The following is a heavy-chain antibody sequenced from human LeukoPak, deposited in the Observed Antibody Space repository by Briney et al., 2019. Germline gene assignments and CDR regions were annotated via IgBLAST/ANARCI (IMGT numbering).Heavy chain of an antibody. CDR3: ARNDMYCSSTSCYRHAFDI. CDR2: IYYSGST. D-gene: IGHD2-2*01. J-gene: IGHJ3*02. V-gene: IGHV4-39*07. Sequence: PSETLSLTCTVSGGSISSSSYYWGWIRQPPGKGLEWIGSIYYSGSTYYNPSLKSRVTISVDTSKNQFSLKLSSVTAADTAVYYCARNDMYCSSTSCYRHAFDIWGQGTMVTVSS. CDR1: GGSISSSSYY.